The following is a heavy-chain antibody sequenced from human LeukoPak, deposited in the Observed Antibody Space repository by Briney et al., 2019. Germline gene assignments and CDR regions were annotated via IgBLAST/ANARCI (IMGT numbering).Heavy chain of an antibody. D-gene: IGHD6-13*01. CDR1: GFTFSTYS. Sequence: GGSLRLSCTASGFTFSTYSMNWVRQAPGKGLEWVSSISSSSSYIYYADSVKGRFTISRDNAKNSLYLQMNSLRAEDTAVYYCARAPGYSRPYYFDYWGQGTLVTVSS. J-gene: IGHJ4*02. CDR2: ISSSSSYI. CDR3: ARAPGYSRPYYFDY. V-gene: IGHV3-21*01.